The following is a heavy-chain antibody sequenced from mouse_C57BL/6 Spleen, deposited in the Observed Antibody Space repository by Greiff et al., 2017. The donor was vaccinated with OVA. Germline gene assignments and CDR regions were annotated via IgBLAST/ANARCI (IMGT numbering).Heavy chain of an antibody. V-gene: IGHV14-3*01. J-gene: IGHJ3*01. CDR3: ARGYYGSIFFAY. CDR2: MDPANGNT. CDR1: GFIIKNTY. Sequence: QLQESVAELVRPGASVKLSCTASGFIIKNTYLHWVKQRPEQGLEWIGRMDPANGNTKYAPTIQGKATITADTSSTTAYLHLSSLTSEYTAIYYCARGYYGSIFFAYWGQGTLVTVSA. D-gene: IGHD1-1*01.